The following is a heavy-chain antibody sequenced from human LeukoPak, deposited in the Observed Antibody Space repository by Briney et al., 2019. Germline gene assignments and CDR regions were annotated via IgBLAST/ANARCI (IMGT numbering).Heavy chain of an antibody. Sequence: GGSLSLSCAASGFTFSSYWMHWVRQVPGKGVVWVSRINSDGSSTSYADSVKGRFTISRNNAKNTLYVQMNSLRAEDTAVYYCSTGSGHAFDIWGRGTMVTVSS. CDR3: STGSGHAFDI. CDR1: GFTFSSYW. J-gene: IGHJ3*02. V-gene: IGHV3-74*01. CDR2: INSDGSST. D-gene: IGHD3-10*01.